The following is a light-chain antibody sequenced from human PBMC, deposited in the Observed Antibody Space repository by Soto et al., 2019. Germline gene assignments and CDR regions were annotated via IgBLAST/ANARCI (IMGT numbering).Light chain of an antibody. J-gene: IGKJ2*01. Sequence: DIQMPQFPSTLSASIGDRVTITCRASQTVSSWLAWYQQKPGKAPKLLIYKASTLETGVPSRFSGSGSGTDFTLTISSLQPDDFATYYCQQYNRYSSYTFGQGTRLEIK. CDR3: QQYNRYSSYT. CDR1: QTVSSW. CDR2: KAS. V-gene: IGKV1-5*03.